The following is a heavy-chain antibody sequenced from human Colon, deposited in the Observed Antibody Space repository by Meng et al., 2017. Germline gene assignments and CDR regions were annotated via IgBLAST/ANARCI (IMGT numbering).Heavy chain of an antibody. CDR2: INHSGST. J-gene: IGHJ1*01. V-gene: IGHV4-34*01. CDR1: GGSFSGYY. Sequence: QVPLQQWGAVSLKPSETLSLTCAVYGGSFSGYYWSWIRQPPGKGLEWIGEINHSGSTNYNPSLKSRVTISVDTSKNQFSLKLSSVTAADTAVYYCARGRYRYSGSYSKGAEYFQHWGQGTLVTVSS. D-gene: IGHD1-26*01. CDR3: ARGRYRYSGSYSKGAEYFQH.